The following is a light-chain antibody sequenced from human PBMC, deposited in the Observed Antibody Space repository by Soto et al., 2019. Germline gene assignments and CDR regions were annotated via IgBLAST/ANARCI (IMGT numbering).Light chain of an antibody. Sequence: DIQMTQSPSSLSASVGDRVTITCQASQDISNYLNWYQQKPGKAPKLLIYDASNLETGVPSRFSGSGCGRCFTFAISSLQPEDIETQYCQQYDNLQLTFGPRTKVDIK. V-gene: IGKV1-33*01. CDR3: QQYDNLQLT. CDR1: QDISNY. J-gene: IGKJ3*01. CDR2: DAS.